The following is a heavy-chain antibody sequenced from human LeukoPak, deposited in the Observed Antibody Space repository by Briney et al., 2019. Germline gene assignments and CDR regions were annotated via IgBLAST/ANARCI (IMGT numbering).Heavy chain of an antibody. CDR1: GGSFSGYY. V-gene: IGHV4-34*01. J-gene: IGHJ4*02. Sequence: SETLSLTCAVYGGSFSGYYWSWIRQPPGKGLEWIGEINHSGSTNYNPSLKSRVTISVDTSKNQFSLKLSSVTAADTAVYYCARVCSGGSCYPYYFDYWGQGTLVTVSS. CDR3: ARVCSGGSCYPYYFDY. D-gene: IGHD2-15*01. CDR2: INHSGST.